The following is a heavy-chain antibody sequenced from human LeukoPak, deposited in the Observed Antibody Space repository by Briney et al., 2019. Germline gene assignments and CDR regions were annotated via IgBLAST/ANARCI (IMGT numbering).Heavy chain of an antibody. CDR3: ANLPTSGRSSY. J-gene: IGHJ4*02. CDR1: GFTFNSYA. Sequence: GRSLRLSCAASGFTFNSYAMHWVRQAPGKGLEWVTLISYDGSNKYYADSVKGRFTISRDNSKNTLYLQMNSLRAEDTAVYYCANLPTSGRSSYWGQGTLVTVSS. CDR2: ISYDGSNK. V-gene: IGHV3-30-3*01.